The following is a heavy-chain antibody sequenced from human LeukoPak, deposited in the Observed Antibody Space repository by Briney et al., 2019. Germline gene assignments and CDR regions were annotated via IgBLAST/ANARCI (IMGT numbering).Heavy chain of an antibody. V-gene: IGHV3-9*01. CDR1: GFTLYDYA. J-gene: IGHJ3*01. CDR2: ISWNTGSI. Sequence: QPGRSLRLSCAASGFTLYDYAMHWVRHAPRKGLEWVSGISWNTGSITYADSLQGRFTISRDNAKNSLYLQMNNLRPEDTALYYCAKDRDSRSFPEAFDFWGQGTMVTVSS. D-gene: IGHD6-13*01. CDR3: AKDRDSRSFPEAFDF.